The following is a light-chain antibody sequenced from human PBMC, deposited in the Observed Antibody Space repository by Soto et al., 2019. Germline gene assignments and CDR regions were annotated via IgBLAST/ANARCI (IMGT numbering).Light chain of an antibody. CDR1: TGAVTTGHH. V-gene: IGLV7-46*01. Sequence: QTVVTQEPSLTVSPGGTVTFTCGSSTGAVTTGHHPYWFQQKPGQAPRTMIYDTTAKHSWAARFSGSLVGGKAALTLSGALPEDEAEYYCFLVFGGDGVFGGGTKLTVL. CDR2: DTT. J-gene: IGLJ3*02. CDR3: FLVFGGDGV.